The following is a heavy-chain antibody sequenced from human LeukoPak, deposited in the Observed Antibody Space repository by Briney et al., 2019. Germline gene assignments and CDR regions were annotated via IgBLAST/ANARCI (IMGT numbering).Heavy chain of an antibody. V-gene: IGHV3-30*04. D-gene: IGHD5-18*01. CDR2: ISYDGSSK. CDR3: ARARSIYGYGDAFDI. Sequence: GGSLRLSCAASGFTFSTYAMHWVRQAPGKGLEWVAVISYDGSSKYYADSVKGRFTISRDNSKNTLYLQMNSLRAEDTAVYYCARARSIYGYGDAFDIWGQGTMVTVSS. J-gene: IGHJ3*02. CDR1: GFTFSTYA.